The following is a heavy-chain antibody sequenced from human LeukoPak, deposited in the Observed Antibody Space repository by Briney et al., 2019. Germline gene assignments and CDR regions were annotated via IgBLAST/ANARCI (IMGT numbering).Heavy chain of an antibody. CDR2: IIPIFGTA. Sequence: SVKVSCKASGGTFSSYAISWVRQAPGQGLEWMGGIIPIFGTANYAQKFQGRVTITADKSTSTAYMELSSLRSEDTAVYYCARDYGDWKTVFDPWGQGTLVAVSS. CDR1: GGTFSSYA. V-gene: IGHV1-69*06. CDR3: ARDYGDWKTVFDP. D-gene: IGHD4-17*01. J-gene: IGHJ5*02.